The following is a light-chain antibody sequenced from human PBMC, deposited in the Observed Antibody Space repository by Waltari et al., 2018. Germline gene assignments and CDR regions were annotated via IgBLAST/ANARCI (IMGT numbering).Light chain of an antibody. CDR2: SAS. CDR1: QGINRS. CDR3: QQLNSYSLIT. V-gene: IGKV1-9*01. J-gene: IGKJ5*01. Sequence: DIQLTQSPSFLSASVGDRVTVTCRASQGINRSLSWYQQKPGKAPKLLIYSASTLQSGVPSRISGSGSGTEFTLTINSLQPEDVATYYCQQLNSYSLITFGQGTRLEIK.